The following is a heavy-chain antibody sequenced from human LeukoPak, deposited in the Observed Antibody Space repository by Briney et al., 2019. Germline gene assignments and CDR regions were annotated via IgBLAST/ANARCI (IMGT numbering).Heavy chain of an antibody. Sequence: PSETLSLTCTVSGGSISSYYWSWIRQPPGKGLEWIGYIYYSGSTNYNPSLKSRVTISVDTSKTQFSLKLSSVTAADTAVYYCAAERSGGSSAGYWGQGTLVTVSS. CDR3: AAERSGGSSAGY. V-gene: IGHV4-59*01. CDR1: GGSISSYY. CDR2: IYYSGST. D-gene: IGHD2-15*01. J-gene: IGHJ4*02.